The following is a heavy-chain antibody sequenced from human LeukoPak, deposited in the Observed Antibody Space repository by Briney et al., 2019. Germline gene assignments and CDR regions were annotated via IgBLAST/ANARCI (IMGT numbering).Heavy chain of an antibody. CDR1: GFTFSSYA. CDR3: TRVRSPNWFDP. V-gene: IGHV3-23*01. Sequence: PGGSLRLSCAASGFTFSSYAMSWVRQAPGKGLEWVSAISGSGGSTYYADSVKGRFTISRDNSKNTLYLQMNSLRVEDTAVYYCTRVRSPNWFDPWGQGTLVTVSS. D-gene: IGHD1-26*01. CDR2: ISGSGGST. J-gene: IGHJ5*02.